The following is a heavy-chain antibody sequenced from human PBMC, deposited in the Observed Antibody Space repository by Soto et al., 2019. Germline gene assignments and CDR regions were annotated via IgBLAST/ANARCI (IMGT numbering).Heavy chain of an antibody. D-gene: IGHD1-26*01. V-gene: IGHV3-23*01. CDR3: AKEVKSSGSPWPFDY. Sequence: PGGPLRLSCAASGFTFISYAMSWVRQAPGKGLEWVSAISGSGGSTYYADSVKGRFTISRDNSKNTLYLQMNSLRAEDTAVYYCAKEVKSSGSPWPFDYWGQGTLVTVSS. CDR1: GFTFISYA. CDR2: ISGSGGST. J-gene: IGHJ4*02.